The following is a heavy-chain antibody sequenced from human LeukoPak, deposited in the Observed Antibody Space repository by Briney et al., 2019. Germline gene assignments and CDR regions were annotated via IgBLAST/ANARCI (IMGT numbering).Heavy chain of an antibody. CDR2: ISYDGSNK. Sequence: PGGSLRLSCAASGFTFSHYAMHWVRQAPGKGLEWVAVISYDGSNKYYADSVKGRFAISRDNSKNTLYLQMNSLRAEDTAVYYCARDFFTGYSYGYECCYYMDVWGKGTTVTVSS. CDR1: GFTFSHYA. D-gene: IGHD5-18*01. V-gene: IGHV3-30*09. J-gene: IGHJ6*03. CDR3: ARDFFTGYSYGYECCYYMDV.